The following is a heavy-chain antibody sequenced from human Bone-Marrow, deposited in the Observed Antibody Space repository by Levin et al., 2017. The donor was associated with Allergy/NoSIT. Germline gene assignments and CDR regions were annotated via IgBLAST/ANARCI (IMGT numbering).Heavy chain of an antibody. CDR2: IRGSGSVT. Sequence: GESLKISCVASGFTFSSYAMNWVRQAPGQGLEWISGIRGSGSVTYYADSVKGRFTVSRDNSNNNLYLQLDGLRVEDTAIYYCASGVRVPAPGATGTFYFYYAADVWGQGTTVTVSS. CDR3: ASGVRVPAPGATGTFYFYYAADV. CDR1: GFTFSSYA. J-gene: IGHJ6*02. V-gene: IGHV3-23*01. D-gene: IGHD1-1*01.